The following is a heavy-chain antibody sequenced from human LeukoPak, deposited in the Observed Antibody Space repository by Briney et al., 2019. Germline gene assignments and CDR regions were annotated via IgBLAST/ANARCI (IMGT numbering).Heavy chain of an antibody. CDR3: ARTTPKPAAMGGYYYYYMDV. CDR1: GGTFSSYA. J-gene: IGHJ6*03. Sequence: ASVKVSCKAFGGTFSSYAISWVRQAPGPGLEWMGGITPIFGTANYAQKFQGRVTITADESTSTAYMELSSLRSEDTAVYYCARTTPKPAAMGGYYYYYMDVWGKGATVTVSS. V-gene: IGHV1-69*13. D-gene: IGHD2-2*01. CDR2: ITPIFGTA.